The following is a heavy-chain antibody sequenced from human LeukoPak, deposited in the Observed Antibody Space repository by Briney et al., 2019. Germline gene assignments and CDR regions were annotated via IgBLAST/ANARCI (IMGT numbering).Heavy chain of an antibody. CDR2: IYHSGST. Sequence: SETLSLTCTVSGYSISSGYYWGWIRQPPGKGLEWIGSIYHSGSTYYNPSLKSRVTISVDTSKNQFSLKLSSVTAADTAVYYCARDADTYYFDSSGYWVFWGQGTLLTVSS. J-gene: IGHJ4*02. CDR3: ARDADTYYFDSSGYWVF. CDR1: GYSISSGYY. D-gene: IGHD3-22*01. V-gene: IGHV4-38-2*02.